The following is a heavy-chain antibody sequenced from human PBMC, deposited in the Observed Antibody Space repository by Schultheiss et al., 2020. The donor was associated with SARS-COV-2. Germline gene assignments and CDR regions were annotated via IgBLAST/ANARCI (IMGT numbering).Heavy chain of an antibody. V-gene: IGHV4-4*02. J-gene: IGHJ5*02. CDR2: IYHSGST. D-gene: IGHD5-24*01. Sequence: SETLSLTCAVSGGSISSSNWWSWVRQPPGKGLEWIGEIYHSGSTNYNPSLKSRVTISVDKSKNQFSLKLSSVTAADTAVYYCARGGDGYNYWFDPWGQGTLVTVSS. CDR1: GGSISSSNW. CDR3: ARGGDGYNYWFDP.